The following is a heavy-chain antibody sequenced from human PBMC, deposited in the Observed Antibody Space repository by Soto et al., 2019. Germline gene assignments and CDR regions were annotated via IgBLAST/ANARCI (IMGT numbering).Heavy chain of an antibody. D-gene: IGHD6-13*01. J-gene: IGHJ5*02. CDR2: IYHSGST. Sequence: SETLSLTCAVSGYSISSGYYWGWIRQPPGRGLEWIGSIYHSGSTYYNPSLKSRVTISVDTSKNQFSLKLSSVTAADTAVYYCARTGYSSSWYFQFWFDPWGQGTLVTVSS. CDR1: GYSISSGYY. CDR3: ARTGYSSSWYFQFWFDP. V-gene: IGHV4-38-2*01.